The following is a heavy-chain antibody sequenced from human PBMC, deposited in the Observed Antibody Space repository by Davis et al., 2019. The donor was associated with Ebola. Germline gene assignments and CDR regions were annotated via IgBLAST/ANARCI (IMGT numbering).Heavy chain of an antibody. J-gene: IGHJ4*02. D-gene: IGHD6-13*01. CDR1: GGSISSYY. CDR2: IYTSGST. Sequence: SETLSLTCTVSGGSISSYYWGWIRQPPGKGLEWIGRIYTSGSTNYNPSLKSRVTISVDTSKNQFSLKLSSVTAADTAVYYCAREAHNSAYSIDIWGQGTLVTVSS. CDR3: AREAHNSAYSIDI. V-gene: IGHV4-4*08.